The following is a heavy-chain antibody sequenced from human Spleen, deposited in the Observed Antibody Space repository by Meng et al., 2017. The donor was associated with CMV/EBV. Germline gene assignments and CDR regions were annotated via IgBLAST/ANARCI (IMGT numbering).Heavy chain of an antibody. Sequence: GESLKISCNASGFTFGEYAMSWVRQAPGKGPEWIGLIRNQGYGETTEYAASVKGRFTISRDDSKSIAYLKMNGLKTDDTAVYYGARGGFFECLSLTFDHWAREPWSPSPQ. J-gene: IGHJ4*02. CDR2: IRNQGYGETT. CDR3: ARGGFFECLSLTFDH. CDR1: GFTFGEYA. D-gene: IGHD3-3*01. V-gene: IGHV3-49*04.